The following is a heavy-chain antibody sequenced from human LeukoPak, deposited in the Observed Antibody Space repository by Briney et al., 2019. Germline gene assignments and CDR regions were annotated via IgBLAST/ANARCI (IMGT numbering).Heavy chain of an antibody. V-gene: IGHV3-9*01. Sequence: GRSLRLSCAASGFTFDDFAMHWVRQGPGKGLEWVSGVSWNTGSIGYADSVKCRFAISRDNSKTTLYLQMNSLRADDTAVYYCAKGGPTGSNYFDFWAREPWSPSPQ. J-gene: IGHJ4*02. D-gene: IGHD1-26*01. CDR2: VSWNTGSI. CDR3: AKGGPTGSNYFDF. CDR1: GFTFDDFA.